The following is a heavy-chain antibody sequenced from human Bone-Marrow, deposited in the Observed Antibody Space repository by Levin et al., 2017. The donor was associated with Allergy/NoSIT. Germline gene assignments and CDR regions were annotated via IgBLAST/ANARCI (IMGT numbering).Heavy chain of an antibody. J-gene: IGHJ6*03. CDR3: ARVRAVRGVIWGPPRWYMDV. CDR1: GGSISSGGYY. CDR2: IYYSGST. D-gene: IGHD3-10*01. Sequence: LRLSCTVSGGSISSGGYYWSWIRQHPGKGLEWIGYIYYSGSTYYNPSLKSRVTISVDTSKNQFSLKLSSVTAADTAVYYCARVRAVRGVIWGPPRWYMDVWGKGTTVTVSS. V-gene: IGHV4-31*03.